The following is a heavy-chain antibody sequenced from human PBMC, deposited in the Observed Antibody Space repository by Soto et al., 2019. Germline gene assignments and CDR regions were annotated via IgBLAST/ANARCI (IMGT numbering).Heavy chain of an antibody. CDR3: AKAPRGDYYYGMDV. CDR2: ISYDGSNK. CDR1: GFTFSSYG. Sequence: GGSLRLSCAASGFTFSSYGMHWVRQAPGKGLEWVAVISYDGSNKYYADSVKGRFTISRDNSKNTLYLQMNSLRAEDTAVYYCAKAPRGDYYYGMDVWGQGTTVTVSS. V-gene: IGHV3-30*18. J-gene: IGHJ6*02.